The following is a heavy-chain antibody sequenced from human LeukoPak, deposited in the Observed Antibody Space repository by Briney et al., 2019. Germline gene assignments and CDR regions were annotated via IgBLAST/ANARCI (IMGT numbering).Heavy chain of an antibody. V-gene: IGHV4-39*01. CDR3: ARQRSTVTHTNFDY. D-gene: IGHD4-17*01. CDR1: GGSISSSSYY. CDR2: IYYSGST. Sequence: SETLSLTCTVSGGSISSSSYYWGWIRQPPGKALEGIGSIYYSGSTYYNPSLKSRRTISVNTSKKQFSLKLSSVTGADTAVYYCARQRSTVTHTNFDYWGQGTLVTVSS. J-gene: IGHJ4*02.